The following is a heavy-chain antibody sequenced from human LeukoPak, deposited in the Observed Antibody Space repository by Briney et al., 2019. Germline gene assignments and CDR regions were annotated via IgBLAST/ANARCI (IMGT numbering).Heavy chain of an antibody. CDR1: GYTFTSDG. V-gene: IGHV1-18*01. CDR2: ISAYNGNT. J-gene: IGHJ6*03. D-gene: IGHD4-17*01. Sequence: GASAKVSCKASGYTFTSDGISCVRQAPGPRLESMGWISAYNGNTNYAQKLQGRVTMTTDTSTSTVYMELRSLRSDDTAVYYCARVPYGLDYYYYMDVWGKGTTVTVSS. CDR3: ARVPYGLDYYYYMDV.